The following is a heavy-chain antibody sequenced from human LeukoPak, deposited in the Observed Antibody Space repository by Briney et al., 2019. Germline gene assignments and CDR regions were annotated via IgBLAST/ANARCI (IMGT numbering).Heavy chain of an antibody. D-gene: IGHD5-24*01. CDR2: ISASGNTI. V-gene: IGHV3-48*03. J-gene: IGHJ4*02. Sequence: PGGSLRLSCAASGFTFSSYEMNWVRQAPGKGLEWVSYISASGNTIYYAESVKGRFNMSRDNAKNSLYLQMNSLRAEDTALYYCAKDSVPEEMATIGSFDYWGQGTLVTVSS. CDR1: GFTFSSYE. CDR3: AKDSVPEEMATIGSFDY.